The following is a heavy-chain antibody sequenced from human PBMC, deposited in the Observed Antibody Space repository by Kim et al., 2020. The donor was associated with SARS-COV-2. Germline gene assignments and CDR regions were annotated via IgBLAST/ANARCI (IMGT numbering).Heavy chain of an antibody. Sequence: SETLSLTCTVSGGSMGGTSYFWAWIRQPPGKGLEWIGNVYYTGTAYSNPSLQTRITISVDTSTSQFSLQLSSVTAPDTAVFYCARVASDGYGSSTSCHGAFDIWGQGTVFTVSS. V-gene: IGHV4-39*01. CDR2: VYYTGTA. CDR3: ARVASDGYGSSTSCHGAFDI. CDR1: GGSMGGTSYF. J-gene: IGHJ3*02. D-gene: IGHD2-2*03.